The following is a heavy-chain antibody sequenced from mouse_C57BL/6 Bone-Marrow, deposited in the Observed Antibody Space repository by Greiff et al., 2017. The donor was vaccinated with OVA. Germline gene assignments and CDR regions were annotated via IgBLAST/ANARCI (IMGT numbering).Heavy chain of an antibody. J-gene: IGHJ4*01. CDR3: ARWRLRRGAGAMDY. V-gene: IGHV1-72*01. Sequence: QVQLKQPGAELVKPGASVKLSCKASGYTFTSYWMHWVKQRPGRGLEWIGRIDPNSGGTKYNEKFKSKATLTVDKPSGTAYMQLSSLTSEDSAVYYCARWRLRRGAGAMDYWGQGTSVTVSS. CDR2: IDPNSGGT. CDR1: GYTFTSYW. D-gene: IGHD2-4*01.